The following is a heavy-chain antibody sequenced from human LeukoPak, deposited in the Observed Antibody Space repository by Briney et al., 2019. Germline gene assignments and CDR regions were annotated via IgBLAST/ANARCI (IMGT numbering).Heavy chain of an antibody. CDR2: IKQDGSEK. D-gene: IGHD3-10*01. CDR1: GFTFSSYW. J-gene: IGHJ3*02. Sequence: GGSLRLSCAASGFTFSSYWMSWVRQAPGKGLEWVANIKQDGSEKYYVDSVKGRFTISRDNAKNSLYLQMNSLRAEDTAVYYCASVGITMVRGVIIDAFDIWGQGTMVIVSS. CDR3: ASVGITMVRGVIIDAFDI. V-gene: IGHV3-7*01.